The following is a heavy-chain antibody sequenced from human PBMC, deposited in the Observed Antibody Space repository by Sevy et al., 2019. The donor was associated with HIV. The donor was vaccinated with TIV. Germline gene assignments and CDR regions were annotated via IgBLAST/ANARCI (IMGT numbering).Heavy chain of an antibody. CDR2: ISGSGGST. D-gene: IGHD6-13*01. J-gene: IGHJ4*02. CDR1: GLTFSSYA. Sequence: GGSLRLSCAASGLTFSSYAMSWVRQAPGKGLEWVSVISGSGGSTHYAHSVKGRFTISSDNSNNTLYLQMNSLRAEDTAVYYCVKRMGAPGPFDFWGQGTLVTVSS. V-gene: IGHV3-23*01. CDR3: VKRMGAPGPFDF.